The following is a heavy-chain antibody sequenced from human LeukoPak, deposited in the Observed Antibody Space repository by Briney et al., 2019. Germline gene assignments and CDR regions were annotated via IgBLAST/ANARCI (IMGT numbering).Heavy chain of an antibody. J-gene: IGHJ4*02. Sequence: PSETLSLTCTVSGGSISSYYWSWIRQPPGKGLEWIGYIYYSGSTNYNPSLKSRVTISADTSKNQFSLKLSSVTAADTAVYYCARDGARAAAGRGVFDYWGQGTLVTVSS. V-gene: IGHV4-59*01. CDR3: ARDGARAAAGRGVFDY. D-gene: IGHD6-13*01. CDR1: GGSISSYY. CDR2: IYYSGST.